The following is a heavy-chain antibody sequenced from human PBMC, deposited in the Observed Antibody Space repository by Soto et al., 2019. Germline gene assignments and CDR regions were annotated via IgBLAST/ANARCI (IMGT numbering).Heavy chain of an antibody. CDR2: IYHSGST. CDR1: GGSISSGGYS. D-gene: IGHD6-6*01. V-gene: IGHV4-30-2*01. Sequence: SETLSLTCAVSGGSISSGGYSWSWIRQPPGKGLEWIGYIYHSGSTYYNPSLKSRVTISVDRSKNQFSLKLSSVTAADTAVYYCAREMDSSSAGYNWFDPWGQGTLVTVSS. CDR3: AREMDSSSAGYNWFDP. J-gene: IGHJ5*02.